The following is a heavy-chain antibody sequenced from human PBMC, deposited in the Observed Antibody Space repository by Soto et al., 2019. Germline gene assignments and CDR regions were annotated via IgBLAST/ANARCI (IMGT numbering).Heavy chain of an antibody. CDR1: GFTFSDYD. V-gene: IGHV3-13*01. Sequence: EVGLVESGGGLVQPGGSLRLSCAASGFTFSDYDLHWVRQGTEKGLEWVSGIGTLGDTYYAGSVRGRLIISRENAKNSVYLEMKNLRVGDTGLYYCVRGRSKRFDWSPPPKFDPWGQGTLVT. J-gene: IGHJ5*02. D-gene: IGHD3-3*01. CDR2: IGTLGDT. CDR3: VRGRSKRFDWSPPPKFDP.